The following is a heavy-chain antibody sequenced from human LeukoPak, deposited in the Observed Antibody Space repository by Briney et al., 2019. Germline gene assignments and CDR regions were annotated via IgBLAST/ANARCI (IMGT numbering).Heavy chain of an antibody. CDR2: IYHSGST. D-gene: IGHD3-22*01. J-gene: IGHJ4*02. CDR3: ARDLSYYDSSGYREFDY. Sequence: ASETLSLTCTVSGYSISSGYYWGWIRQPPGKGLEWIGSIYHSGSTYYNPSLKSRVTISVDTSKNQFSLKLSSVTAADTAVYYCARDLSYYDSSGYREFDYWGQGTLVTVSS. CDR1: GYSISSGYY. V-gene: IGHV4-38-2*02.